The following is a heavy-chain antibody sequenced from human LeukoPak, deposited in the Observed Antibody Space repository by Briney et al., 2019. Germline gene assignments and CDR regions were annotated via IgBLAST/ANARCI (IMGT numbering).Heavy chain of an antibody. CDR1: GGTFSNYA. Sequence: ASVKVSCKASGGTFSNYAISWVRQAPGQGLEWTGGIIPIFGTANYAQKFQGRVTITADESTSTAYMELSSLRSEDTAVYYCARDVGIAAAGTDWGQGTLVTVSS. V-gene: IGHV1-69*01. CDR3: ARDVGIAAAGTD. J-gene: IGHJ4*02. CDR2: IIPIFGTA. D-gene: IGHD6-13*01.